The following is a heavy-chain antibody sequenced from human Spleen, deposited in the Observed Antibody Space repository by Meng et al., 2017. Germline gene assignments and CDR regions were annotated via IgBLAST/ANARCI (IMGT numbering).Heavy chain of an antibody. Sequence: GESLKISCAASGFTFSNYWMSWVRQAPGKGLEWVANIKQDGSGKYYADSVEGRFTISRDNAKNSLFLQMSTLRAEDTAVYYCARGGVGGSFGDWGQGTLVTVSS. J-gene: IGHJ4*02. CDR2: IKQDGSGK. D-gene: IGHD1-26*01. V-gene: IGHV3-7*01. CDR3: ARGGVGGSFGD. CDR1: GFTFSNYW.